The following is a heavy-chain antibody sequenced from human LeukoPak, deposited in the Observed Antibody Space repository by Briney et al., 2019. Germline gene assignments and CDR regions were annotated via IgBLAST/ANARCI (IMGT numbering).Heavy chain of an antibody. CDR1: GGTFSSNA. CDR3: ARAGDYYDSSANYMDV. CDR2: IIPIFGTA. J-gene: IGHJ6*03. D-gene: IGHD3-22*01. V-gene: IGHV1-69*05. Sequence: SVKVSCKASGGTFSSNAISWVRQAPGQGLEWMGRIIPIFGTANYAQKFQDRVTITTDESTSTAYMELSSLRSEDTAVYYCARAGDYYDSSANYMDVWGKGTTVTVSS.